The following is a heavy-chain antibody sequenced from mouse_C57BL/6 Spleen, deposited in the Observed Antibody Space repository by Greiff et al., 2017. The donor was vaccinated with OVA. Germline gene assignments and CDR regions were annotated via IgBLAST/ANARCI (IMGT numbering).Heavy chain of an antibody. D-gene: IGHD2-4*01. CDR2: IRNKANGYTT. Sequence: EVMLVESGGGLVQPGGSLSLSCAASGFTFTDYYMSWVRQPPGKALEWLGFIRNKANGYTTEYSASVKGRFTISRDNSQSILYLQMNALRAEDSATYYCARYDYDVGYYAMDYWGQGTSVTVSS. CDR3: ARYDYDVGYYAMDY. CDR1: GFTFTDYY. J-gene: IGHJ4*01. V-gene: IGHV7-3*01.